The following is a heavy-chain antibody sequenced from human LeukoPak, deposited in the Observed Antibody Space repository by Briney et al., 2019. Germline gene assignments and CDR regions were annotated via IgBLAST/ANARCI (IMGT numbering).Heavy chain of an antibody. J-gene: IGHJ4*02. CDR3: ARDRDYGDYTFDY. Sequence: ASVKVSCKASGYTFTGYYMHWVRQAPGQGPEWMGWINPNSGGTNYAQKFQGRVTMTRDTSISTAYMELSRLRSDDTAVYYCARDRDYGDYTFDYWGQGTLVTVSS. CDR1: GYTFTGYY. D-gene: IGHD4-17*01. CDR2: INPNSGGT. V-gene: IGHV1-2*02.